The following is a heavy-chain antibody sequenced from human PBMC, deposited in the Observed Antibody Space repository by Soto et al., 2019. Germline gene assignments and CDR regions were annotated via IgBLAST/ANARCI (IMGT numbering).Heavy chain of an antibody. Sequence: PGGSLRLSCAASGFTFSSYVMHWVRQAPGKGLEWVALIWYDGSNIYDADSVKGRFSISRGNSKNTLYLQMNSLRGEDTAVYYCARGAEMTAMVKYYYGMVVSSQGTPVTVSS. D-gene: IGHD5-18*01. J-gene: IGHJ6*02. CDR2: IWYDGSNI. V-gene: IGHV3-30*02. CDR1: GFTFSSYV. CDR3: ARGAEMTAMVKYYYGMVV.